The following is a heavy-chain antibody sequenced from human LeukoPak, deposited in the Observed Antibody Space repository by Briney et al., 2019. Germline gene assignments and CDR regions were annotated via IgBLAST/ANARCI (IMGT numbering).Heavy chain of an antibody. CDR1: GFTFSSDW. CDR3: ARAQGGYKDY. CDR2: IKQDGSEK. D-gene: IGHD5-12*01. J-gene: IGHJ4*02. Sequence: GGSLRLSCAASGFTFSSDWMSWVRQAPGKGLEWVANIKQDGSEKYYVDSVKGRFTISRDNAKNSLYLQMNSLRAEDTAVYSCARAQGGYKDYWGQGTLVTVSS. V-gene: IGHV3-7*01.